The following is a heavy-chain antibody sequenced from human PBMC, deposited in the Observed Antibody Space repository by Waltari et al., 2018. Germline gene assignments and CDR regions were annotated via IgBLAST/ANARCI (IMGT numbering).Heavy chain of an antibody. CDR3: ASGVLVVYASYFDY. V-gene: IGHV1-69*05. J-gene: IGHJ4*02. CDR2: IIPIFGTA. Sequence: QVQLVQSGAEVKKPGSSVKVSCKASGGTFSSYAISWVRQAPGQGLEWMGGIIPIFGTASYAQKFQRRGTITTDESTSTAYMELSSLRSEDTAVYYCASGVLVVYASYFDYWGQGTLVTVSS. D-gene: IGHD2-8*02. CDR1: GGTFSSYA.